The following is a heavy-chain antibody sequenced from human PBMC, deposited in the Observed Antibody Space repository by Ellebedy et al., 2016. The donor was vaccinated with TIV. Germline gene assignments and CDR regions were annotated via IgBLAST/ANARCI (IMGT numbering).Heavy chain of an antibody. CDR2: IYPGDSDT. V-gene: IGHV5-51*01. CDR1: GYSFTSYW. J-gene: IGHJ6*02. CDR3: ARLPYDWDYYYGMDV. D-gene: IGHD5-12*01. Sequence: GESLKISXKGSGYSFTSYWIGWVRQMPGKGLEWMGIIYPGDSDTRYSPSFQGQVTISADKSISAAYLQWSSLKASDTAMYYCARLPYDWDYYYGMDVWGQGTTVTVSS.